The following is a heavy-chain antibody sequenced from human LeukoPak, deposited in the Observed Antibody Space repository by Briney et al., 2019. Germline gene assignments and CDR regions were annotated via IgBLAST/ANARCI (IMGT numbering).Heavy chain of an antibody. J-gene: IGHJ4*02. Sequence: SETLYLTCAVYGGSFSGYYWSWIRQPPGKGLEWIGEINHSGSTNYNPSLKSRVTISVDTSKNQFSLKLSSVTAADTAVYYCARGLDSSGYYYVDYWGQGTLVTVSS. CDR2: INHSGST. CDR3: ARGLDSSGYYYVDY. CDR1: GGSFSGYY. V-gene: IGHV4-34*01. D-gene: IGHD3-22*01.